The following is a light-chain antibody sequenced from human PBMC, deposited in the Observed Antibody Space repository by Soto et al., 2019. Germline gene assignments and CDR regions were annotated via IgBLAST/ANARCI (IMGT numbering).Light chain of an antibody. CDR1: QTISSW. V-gene: IGKV1-5*01. CDR3: QKYCSRST. Sequence: EIQMTQSPSTLSLSVGDRVTITCRASQTISSWLAWYQQKPGKAPNVLIYDASILQSGVPSGFSGSGSGTEITITILSPQAGDFANCYWQKYCSRSTFGQGTKVDI. CDR2: DAS. J-gene: IGKJ1*01.